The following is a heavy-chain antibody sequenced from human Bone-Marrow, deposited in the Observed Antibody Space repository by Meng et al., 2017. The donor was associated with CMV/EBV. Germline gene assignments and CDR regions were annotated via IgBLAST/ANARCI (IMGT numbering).Heavy chain of an antibody. CDR2: INWNGGST. J-gene: IGHJ6*02. CDR1: GFTFDDYG. D-gene: IGHD2-2*01. V-gene: IGHV3-20*04. CDR3: ARAWAAMDYYYYGMDV. Sequence: GSLKISCAASGFTFDDYGMSWVRQAPGKGLEWVSGINWNGGSTGYADSVKGRFTISRDNAKNSLYLQMNSLRAEDTALYYCARAWAAMDYYYYGMDVWGQGTTVTVSS.